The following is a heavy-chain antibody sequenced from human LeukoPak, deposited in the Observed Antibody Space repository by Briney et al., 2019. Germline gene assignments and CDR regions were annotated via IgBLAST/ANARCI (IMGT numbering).Heavy chain of an antibody. CDR1: GFTFSSYA. CDR2: ISSHGGST. Sequence: GGSLRLSCAASGFTFSSYAMHWVRQAPGMGLEYVSAISSHGGSTYHANSVKGRFTISRDNSRNTLYLQMGSLRAEDMAVYYCARGRPRDYWGQGTLVTV. CDR3: ARGRPRDY. D-gene: IGHD6-6*01. J-gene: IGHJ4*02. V-gene: IGHV3-64*01.